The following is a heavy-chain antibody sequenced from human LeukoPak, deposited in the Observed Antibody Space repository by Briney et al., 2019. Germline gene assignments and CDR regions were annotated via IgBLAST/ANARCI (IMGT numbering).Heavy chain of an antibody. D-gene: IGHD3-16*01. CDR2: IYYSGST. J-gene: IGHJ4*02. CDR3: AKQVDPYDYIWGSYDLDY. V-gene: IGHV4-39*01. Sequence: SETPSLTCTVSGGSISSSSYYWGWIRQPPGKGLEWIGSIYYSGSTYYNPSLKSRVTISVDTSKNQFSLKLSSVTAADTAVYYCAKQVDPYDYIWGSYDLDYWGQGTLVTVSS. CDR1: GGSISSSSYY.